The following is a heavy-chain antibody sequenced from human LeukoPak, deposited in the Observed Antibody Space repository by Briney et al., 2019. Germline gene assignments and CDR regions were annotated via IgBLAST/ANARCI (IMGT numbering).Heavy chain of an antibody. J-gene: IGHJ3*02. CDR2: ITDSGGTT. V-gene: IGHV3-23*01. Sequence: GGSLRLSCAASGFTVSSNYMSWVRQAPGKGLEWVSVITDSGGTTYNADSVKGRFTFSRDNSKNTLQLEMNSLRAEDTAVYYCAKGYSSGWDLAFDIWGQGTMVTVSS. D-gene: IGHD6-19*01. CDR3: AKGYSSGWDLAFDI. CDR1: GFTVSSNY.